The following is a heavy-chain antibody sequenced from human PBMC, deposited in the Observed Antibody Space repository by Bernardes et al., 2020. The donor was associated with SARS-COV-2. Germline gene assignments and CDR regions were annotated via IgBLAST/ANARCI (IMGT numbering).Heavy chain of an antibody. J-gene: IGHJ4*02. D-gene: IGHD3-10*01. CDR3: AGITITCCDY. CDR2: ITNSGGRT. CDR1: GITFGNYA. Sequence: GGSLRLSCAVSGITFGNYAMSWVRQAPGKGLEWVSSITNSGGRTFYADSVKGRFTISRDNSWNTLYLQMNSLTPEDSGLYYCAGITITCCDYWGQGTLVTVSS. V-gene: IGHV3-23*01.